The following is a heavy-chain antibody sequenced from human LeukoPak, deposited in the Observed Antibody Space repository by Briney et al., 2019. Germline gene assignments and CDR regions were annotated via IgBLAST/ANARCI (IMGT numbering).Heavy chain of an antibody. D-gene: IGHD5-24*01. CDR1: GFAFNKYW. CDR2: INGDGSTT. J-gene: IGHJ3*02. V-gene: IGHV3-74*01. CDR3: ARDRITTADDDAFDI. Sequence: GGSLRLSCAASGFAFNKYWMHWVRQAPGKGLVWVSRINGDGSTTSYADSVKGGFTISRDNAKNTLYLQMNSLRAEDTAVYYCARDRITTADDDAFDIWGQGTMVTVSS.